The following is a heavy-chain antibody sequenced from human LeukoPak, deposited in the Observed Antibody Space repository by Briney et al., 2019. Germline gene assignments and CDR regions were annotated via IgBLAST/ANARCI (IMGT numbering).Heavy chain of an antibody. CDR3: ARGGIAVAGDDL. CDR1: GFTLSPYG. V-gene: IGHV3-21*01. D-gene: IGHD6-19*01. CDR2: ISSSSTYV. J-gene: IGHJ5*02. Sequence: GGSLRLSCAASGFTLSPYGMNWVRQAPGKGLEWVSAISSSSTYVYYADSVKGRFNISRDNSKSTLFLQMNSLRVEDTAVYYCARGGIAVAGDDLWGQGTLVTVSS.